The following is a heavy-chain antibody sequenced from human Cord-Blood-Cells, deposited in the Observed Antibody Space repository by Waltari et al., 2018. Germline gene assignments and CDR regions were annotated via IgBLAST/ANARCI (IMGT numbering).Heavy chain of an antibody. CDR3: ATRYSGSYYAFDI. CDR2: INHRGIT. J-gene: IGHJ3*02. V-gene: IGHV4-34*01. CDR1: GGSFSGYY. D-gene: IGHD1-26*01. Sequence: QVQLQQWGAGLLKPSETLSLTCAVYGGSFSGYYWSWIRQPPGQGLEWIGKINHRGITNYTPSLKIRVTISVDTSKNQFSLKLSSVTAADTAVYYCATRYSGSYYAFDIWGQGTMVPVSS.